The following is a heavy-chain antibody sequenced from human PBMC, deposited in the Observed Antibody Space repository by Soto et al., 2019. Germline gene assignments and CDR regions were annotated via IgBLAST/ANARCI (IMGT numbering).Heavy chain of an antibody. Sequence: ASVKVSCKASGGTFSSYAISWVRQAPGQGLEWMGGIIPIFGTANYAQKFQGRVTITADESTSTAYMELSSLRSEDTAVYYCAMGIPPNYYYGMDVWGQGTTVTV. D-gene: IGHD2-21*01. J-gene: IGHJ6*02. V-gene: IGHV1-69*13. CDR3: AMGIPPNYYYGMDV. CDR2: IIPIFGTA. CDR1: GGTFSSYA.